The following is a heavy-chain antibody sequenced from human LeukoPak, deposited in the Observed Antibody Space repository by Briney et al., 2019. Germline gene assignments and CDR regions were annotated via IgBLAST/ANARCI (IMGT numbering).Heavy chain of an antibody. V-gene: IGHV1-46*01. Sequence: ASAKVSCKASGYTFTSYYMHWVRQAPGQGLEWMGIINPSGGSTSYAQKFQGRVTMTRDTSTSTVYMELSSLRSEDTAVYYCARVFKELRDQLRNAFDIWGQGTMVTVSS. CDR1: GYTFTSYY. J-gene: IGHJ3*02. CDR3: ARVFKELRDQLRNAFDI. D-gene: IGHD1-7*01. CDR2: INPSGGST.